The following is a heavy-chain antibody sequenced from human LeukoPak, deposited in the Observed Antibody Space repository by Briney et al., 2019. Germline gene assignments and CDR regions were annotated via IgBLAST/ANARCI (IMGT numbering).Heavy chain of an antibody. V-gene: IGHV4-61*01. D-gene: IGHD3-22*01. CDR1: GGSVSSGSYY. CDR3: ARDQNEYYYDSSGYSL. CDR2: IYYSGST. J-gene: IGHJ4*02. Sequence: SETLSLTCTVSGGSVSSGSYYWSWVRQPPGKGLEWIGYIYYSGSTNYNPSLKSRVTISVDTSKNQFSLKLSSVTAADAAVYYCARDQNEYYYDSSGYSLWGQGTLVTISS.